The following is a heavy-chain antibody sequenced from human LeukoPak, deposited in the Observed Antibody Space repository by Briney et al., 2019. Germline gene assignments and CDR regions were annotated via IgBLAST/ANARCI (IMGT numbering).Heavy chain of an antibody. CDR3: AREWELLSLDY. V-gene: IGHV1-2*02. CDR1: GYTFTGYY. D-gene: IGHD1-26*01. Sequence: ASVKVSCKASGYTFTGYYMHWVRQAPGQGLEWMGWINPNSGGTNYAQKFQGRVTMTTDTSTSTAYMELRSLRSDDTAVYYCAREWELLSLDYWGQGTLVTVSS. J-gene: IGHJ4*02. CDR2: INPNSGGT.